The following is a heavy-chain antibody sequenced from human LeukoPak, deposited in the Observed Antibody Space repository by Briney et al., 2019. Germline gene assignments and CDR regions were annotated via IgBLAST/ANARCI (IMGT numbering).Heavy chain of an antibody. CDR3: ASAFTKPTVNGGY. V-gene: IGHV4-38-2*01. D-gene: IGHD4-17*01. Sequence: SETLSLTCAVSGYSISSGYYWGWIRQPPGKGLEWIGSIYHSGSTYYNPSLKSRATISVDTSKNQFSLKLSSVTAADTAVYYCASAFTKPTVNGGYWGQGTLVTVSS. CDR2: IYHSGST. CDR1: GYSISSGYY. J-gene: IGHJ4*02.